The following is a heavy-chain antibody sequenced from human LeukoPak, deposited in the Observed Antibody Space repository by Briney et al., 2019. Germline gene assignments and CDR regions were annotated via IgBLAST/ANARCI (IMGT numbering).Heavy chain of an antibody. D-gene: IGHD4-17*01. CDR1: GGSISSFY. CDR3: ARCPYDGDYAGWFDP. Sequence: SETLSLTCTVSGGSISSFYWICMPSPPGGGLVWIGYIYCSGSTNYNPSLKSRVTISADTSKNQFSLKLSSVTAADTAVYYCARCPYDGDYAGWFDPWGQGTLVTVSS. J-gene: IGHJ5*02. CDR2: IYCSGST. V-gene: IGHV4-59*08.